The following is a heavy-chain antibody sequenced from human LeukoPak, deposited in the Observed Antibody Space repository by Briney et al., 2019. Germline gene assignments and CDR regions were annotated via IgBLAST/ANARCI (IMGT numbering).Heavy chain of an antibody. J-gene: IGHJ4*02. CDR2: INQDGNKN. CDR3: AREPSSGFPFDY. D-gene: IGHD6-19*01. Sequence: GGSLRLSCAASGFTFSTYWMTWVRQAPGKGLEWVANINQDGNKNYYLDSVKGRFTISRDNAKNSLYLQMNSLRAEDTAVYYCAREPSSGFPFDYWGQGTLVTVSS. CDR1: GFTFSTYW. V-gene: IGHV3-7*01.